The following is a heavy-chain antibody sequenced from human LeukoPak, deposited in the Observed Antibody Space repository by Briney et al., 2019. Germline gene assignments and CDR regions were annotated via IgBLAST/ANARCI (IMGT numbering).Heavy chain of an antibody. V-gene: IGHV4-4*02. CDR1: GGSISSSNW. D-gene: IGHD3-9*01. Sequence: SGTLSLTCAVSGGSISSSNWWSWVRQPPGKGLEWIGEIYHSGSTNYNPSLKSRVTISVDKSKYQFSLKLSSVTAADTAVYYCARVYGGILTGYYGYDYWGQGTLVTVSS. J-gene: IGHJ4*02. CDR3: ARVYGGILTGYYGYDY. CDR2: IYHSGST.